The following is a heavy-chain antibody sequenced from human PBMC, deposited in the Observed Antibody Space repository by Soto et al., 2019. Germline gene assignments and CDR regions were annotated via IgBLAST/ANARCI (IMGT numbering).Heavy chain of an antibody. Sequence: EVQLLESGGGLVQPGGSLRLSCVASGFAFSNYDMSWVRQAPGKGLEWVSAISGSGSSTYYADSVKGRFTISRDNPKNTLYLQLNSLGAEDTAGYYCANRDTCMVTRYYYGMDVWGQGTTVTVSS. CDR3: ANRDTCMVTRYYYGMDV. V-gene: IGHV3-23*01. CDR1: GFAFSNYD. J-gene: IGHJ6*02. CDR2: ISGSGSST. D-gene: IGHD5-18*01.